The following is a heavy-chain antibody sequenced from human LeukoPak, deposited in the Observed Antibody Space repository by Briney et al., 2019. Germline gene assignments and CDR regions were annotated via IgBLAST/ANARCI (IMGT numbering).Heavy chain of an antibody. CDR2: IYYSGST. V-gene: IGHV4-39*07. J-gene: IGHJ4*02. CDR3: ARDHYDSSGYPFDY. CDR1: GGSISSDSYY. D-gene: IGHD3-22*01. Sequence: SVTLSLTCTVSGGSISSDSYYWGWIRQPPGKGLEWLGRIYYSGSTYYKPSLKSRVTISVDTSKNQFSLKLSSVTAADTAVYYCARDHYDSSGYPFDYWGQGTLVTVSS.